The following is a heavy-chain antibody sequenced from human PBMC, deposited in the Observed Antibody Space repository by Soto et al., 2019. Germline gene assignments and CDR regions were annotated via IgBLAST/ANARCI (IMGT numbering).Heavy chain of an antibody. J-gene: IGHJ4*02. D-gene: IGHD4-17*01. CDR2: ISYDGSNK. CDR1: GFTFSSYA. V-gene: IGHV3-30-3*01. Sequence: QGQLMESGGGVVHPGRSLRLSCAASGFTFSSYARHWVRQAPGKVLEWVAVISYDGSNKYYADSVKGRFTISRDNSKNTLYLQMNSLRAEDTAVYYCASAYGDYFDYWGQGTLVSVSS. CDR3: ASAYGDYFDY.